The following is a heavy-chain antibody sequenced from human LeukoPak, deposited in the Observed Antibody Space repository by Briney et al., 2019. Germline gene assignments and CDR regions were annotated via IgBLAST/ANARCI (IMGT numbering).Heavy chain of an antibody. V-gene: IGHV4-59*12. CDR1: GGSISNYY. CDR2: IYHSGST. CDR3: ARGWYFDL. Sequence: PSETLSLTCTVSGGSISNYYWSWIRQPPGKGLEWIGYIYHSGSTYYNPSLKSRVTISVDRSKNQFSLKLSSVTAADTAAYYCARGWYFDLWGRGTLVTVSS. J-gene: IGHJ2*01.